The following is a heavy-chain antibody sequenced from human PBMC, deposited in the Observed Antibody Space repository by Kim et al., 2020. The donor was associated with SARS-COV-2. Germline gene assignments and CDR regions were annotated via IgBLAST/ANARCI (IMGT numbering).Heavy chain of an antibody. CDR3: AKSQASYFNYALDV. V-gene: IGHV3-23*01. J-gene: IGHJ3*01. D-gene: IGHD3-10*01. Sequence: AKSMKGRVTNSRDNPKNTLYLQMNGLRAEDTAIYYCAKSQASYFNYALDVWGRGTMVTVSS.